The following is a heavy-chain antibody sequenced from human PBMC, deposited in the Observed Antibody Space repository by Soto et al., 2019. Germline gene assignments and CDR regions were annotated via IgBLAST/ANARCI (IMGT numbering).Heavy chain of an antibody. Sequence: EVQLVESGGGLVQPGGSLRLSCTASGFTFSDSWMTWVRQAPGKGLEWVARIKPDESEKKYADSVKGRFSISRDNAKNSMYLQMDSLRGEDTAVYYCVRGGSHHASWGQGTLVTVSS. J-gene: IGHJ5*02. CDR3: VRGGSHHAS. D-gene: IGHD6-19*01. V-gene: IGHV3-7*01. CDR1: GFTFSDSW. CDR2: IKPDESEK.